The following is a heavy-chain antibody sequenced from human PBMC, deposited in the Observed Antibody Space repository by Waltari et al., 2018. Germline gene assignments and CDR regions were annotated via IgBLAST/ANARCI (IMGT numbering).Heavy chain of an antibody. CDR2: ISIGSSTI. Sequence: EGQLVESGGGLVQPGRSLRLSCVASGLTFGSYGVSWASQEGGRGRGWVSYISIGSSTIYYSEAAKGHSTLSRDNTKTSLYPKIKSLRTEDTAPYDCAAALIPTILCVIHDSFDIWGQGTMVTVSS. J-gene: IGHJ3*02. D-gene: IGHD3-3*01. CDR1: GLTFGSYG. V-gene: IGHV3-48*04. CDR3: AAALIPTILCVIHDSFDI.